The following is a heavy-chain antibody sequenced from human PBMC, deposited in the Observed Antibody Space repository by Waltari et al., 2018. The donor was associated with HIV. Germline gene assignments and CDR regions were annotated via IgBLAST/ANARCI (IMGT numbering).Heavy chain of an antibody. CDR3: ARASVTGGTTGLRRSFDL. Sequence: QMQLQESGPGLLKPSETLSLTCGVSGGSIGGYFWNRIRQPPGKGLEWMGSITYTGNTNYNPSLKSRVTISVDTSKNQFSLRLTSVTAADTAMFYCARASVTGGTTGLRRSFDLWGQGTLVTVSS. J-gene: IGHJ3*01. CDR2: ITYTGNT. V-gene: IGHV4-59*01. CDR1: GGSIGGYF. D-gene: IGHD2-8*02.